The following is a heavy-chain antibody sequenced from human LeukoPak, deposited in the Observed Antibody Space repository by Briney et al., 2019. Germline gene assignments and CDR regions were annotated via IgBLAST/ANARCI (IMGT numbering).Heavy chain of an antibody. CDR1: GYIFTDYY. D-gene: IGHD2-15*01. J-gene: IGHJ4*02. CDR2: INPKTGDT. V-gene: IGHV1-2*02. Sequence: ASVKVSCKASGYIFTDYYIHWMRLAPGQGLEWMGWINPKTGDTNYAQKFQGSVTMTRDTSISTVYMELNRLTSDDTALYYCARVGYCSGDRCYLHFDYWGQGTLVTVSS. CDR3: ARVGYCSGDRCYLHFDY.